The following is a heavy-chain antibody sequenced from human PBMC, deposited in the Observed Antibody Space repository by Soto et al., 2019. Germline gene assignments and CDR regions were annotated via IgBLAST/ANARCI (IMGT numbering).Heavy chain of an antibody. Sequence: PGGSLRLSCAASGFTFSGYSINWVRQAPGKGLEWVSYISSGGSTYYADSVKGRFTISRDNSKNTLYLQMNSLRAEDTAVYYCARDYYDSSGSALDYWGQGTLVTVSS. V-gene: IGHV3-66*01. CDR2: ISSGGST. CDR3: ARDYYDSSGSALDY. CDR1: GFTFSGYS. D-gene: IGHD3-22*01. J-gene: IGHJ4*02.